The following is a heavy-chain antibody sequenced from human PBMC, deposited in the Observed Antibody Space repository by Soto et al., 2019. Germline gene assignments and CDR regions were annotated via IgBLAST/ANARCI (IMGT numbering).Heavy chain of an antibody. CDR1: GFTVSSNY. CDR2: IYTGGST. Sequence: GGSLRVSCAASGFTVSSNYMTWVRQAPGKGLEWVSVIYTGGSTYYADSVKGRFTISRHNSKNTLYLQMDSLRAEDTAVYYCARGISPLFDYWGQGILVTVSS. D-gene: IGHD3-3*02. J-gene: IGHJ4*02. CDR3: ARGISPLFDY. V-gene: IGHV3-53*04.